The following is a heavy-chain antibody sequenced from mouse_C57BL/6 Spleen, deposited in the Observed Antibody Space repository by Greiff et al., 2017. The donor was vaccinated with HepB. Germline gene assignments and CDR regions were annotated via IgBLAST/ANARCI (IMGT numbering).Heavy chain of an antibody. CDR2: IDPESGGT. D-gene: IGHD1-1*01. Sequence: VQLQQSGAELVRPGASVKLSCKASGYTFTDYEMHWVKQTPVHGLEWIGAIDPESGGTAYNQKFKGKAILTADKSSSTAYMELRSLTSEDSAVYYCTIGDYYCSSLAYWGQGTLVTVSA. J-gene: IGHJ3*01. CDR3: TIGDYYCSSLAY. V-gene: IGHV1-15*01. CDR1: GYTFTDYE.